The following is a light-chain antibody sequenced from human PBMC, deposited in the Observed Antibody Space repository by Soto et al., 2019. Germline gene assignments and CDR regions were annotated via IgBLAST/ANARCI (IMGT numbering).Light chain of an antibody. CDR3: CSYAGSYTHV. Sequence: QSVLTQPASVSGSPGQSISISCTGTSNDIADSNFVSWYRQYPGGAPKLMIYDVSKRPSGVPDRFSGSKSGNTASLTISGLQAEDEADYYCCSYAGSYTHVFGTGTKLTVL. V-gene: IGLV2-11*01. CDR1: SNDIADSNF. CDR2: DVS. J-gene: IGLJ1*01.